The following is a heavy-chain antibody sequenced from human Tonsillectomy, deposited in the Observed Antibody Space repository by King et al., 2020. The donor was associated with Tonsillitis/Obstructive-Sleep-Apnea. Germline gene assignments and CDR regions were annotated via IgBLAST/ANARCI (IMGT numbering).Heavy chain of an antibody. V-gene: IGHV4-34*01. Sequence: VQLPQWGAGLLKPSETLSLTCAVYGGSFSGYYWSWIRQPPGKGLEWIGEINHSGSTNYNPSLKSRVTISVDTSKNQFSLKLSSVTAADTAVYYCAREPREWGTYDYWGQGTLVTVSS. J-gene: IGHJ4*02. D-gene: IGHD3-16*01. CDR1: GGSFSGYY. CDR3: AREPREWGTYDY. CDR2: INHSGST.